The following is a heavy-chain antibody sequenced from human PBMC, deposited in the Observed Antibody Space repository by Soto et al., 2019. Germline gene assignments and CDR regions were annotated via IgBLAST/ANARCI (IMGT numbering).Heavy chain of an antibody. CDR1: GGSVSSGVFS. V-gene: IGHV4-30-2*01. J-gene: IGHJ6*02. CDR3: ARGHYYYAMDV. CDR2: ISHGGSP. Sequence: PSETLSLTCAVSGGSVSSGVFSWNWIRQPPGQGLEWIGYISHGGSPHYTPSLRSRASISVDRSTNVISLNLTSMTPADTAVYFCARGHYYYAMDVRGQGTTVTVSS.